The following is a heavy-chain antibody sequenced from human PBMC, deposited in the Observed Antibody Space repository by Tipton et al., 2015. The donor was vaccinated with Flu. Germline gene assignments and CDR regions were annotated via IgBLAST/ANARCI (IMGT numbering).Heavy chain of an antibody. D-gene: IGHD5-24*01. CDR2: IYYRGST. CDR1: GDSISPSY. V-gene: IGHV4-59*01. J-gene: IGHJ3*02. Sequence: LSLTCTVFGDSISPSYWTWIRQPPGKGLEWIGHIYYRGSTNYNPSLKSRVTISEDRSKNQFSLRLSSVTAADTAMYYCARDRGDGYNDDAFDIWGPGTMVTVSS. CDR3: ARDRGDGYNDDAFDI.